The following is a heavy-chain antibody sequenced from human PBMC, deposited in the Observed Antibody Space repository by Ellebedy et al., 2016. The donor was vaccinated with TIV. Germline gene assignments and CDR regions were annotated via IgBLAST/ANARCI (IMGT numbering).Heavy chain of an antibody. CDR2: INQDGSAE. J-gene: IGHJ1*01. Sequence: GESLKISXAASGFTFSTSWMSWVRQAPGKGLEWVANINQDGSAESYVDSVKGRFTISRDNPKNSLYLQLNSLRAEDTAVYYCAIDSRGSNMGAYWGQGIQVTVSS. D-gene: IGHD3-22*01. CDR1: GFTFSTSW. V-gene: IGHV3-7*02. CDR3: AIDSRGSNMGAY.